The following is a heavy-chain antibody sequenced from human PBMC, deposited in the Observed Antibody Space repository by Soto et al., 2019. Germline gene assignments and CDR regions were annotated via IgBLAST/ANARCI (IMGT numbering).Heavy chain of an antibody. CDR2: IDPIDSYT. D-gene: IGHD3-16*01. CDR1: GYSFTSYW. V-gene: IGHV5-10-1*01. J-gene: IGHJ6*02. CDR3: ARRAHMSRRGETFSYYYYGMDV. Sequence: GESVKISCKGSGYSFTSYWISWVRQMPGKGLEWMGRIDPIDSYTNYSPSFQGHVTISADKSISTAYLQWSSLKASDTAMYYCARRAHMSRRGETFSYYYYGMDVWGQGTTVTVSS.